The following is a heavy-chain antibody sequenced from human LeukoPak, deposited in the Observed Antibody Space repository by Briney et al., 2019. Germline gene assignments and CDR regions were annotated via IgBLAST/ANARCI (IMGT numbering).Heavy chain of an antibody. Sequence: ASVKLSCKASGYTFTDYYTHWVRQAPGQGLEWMGWVNPNNGGTNYAQKFQGRVTMTTDTSISTAYMELSSLTSDDTAVYYCARVPGGPARDLNYWGQGSPVPVSS. CDR2: VNPNNGGT. D-gene: IGHD3-16*01. CDR3: ARVPGGPARDLNY. J-gene: IGHJ4*02. CDR1: GYTFTDYY. V-gene: IGHV1-2*02.